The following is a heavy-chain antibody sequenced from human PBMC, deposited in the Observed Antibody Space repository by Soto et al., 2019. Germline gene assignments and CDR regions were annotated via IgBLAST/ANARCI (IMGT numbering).Heavy chain of an antibody. CDR3: AREWAYSGSLFDY. CDR2: ISSSSSYI. Sequence: PGGSLRLSCAASGFTFSSYSMNWVRQAPGKGLEWVSSISSSSSYIYYADSVKGRFTISRDNAKNSLYLQMNSLRAEDTAVYYCAREWAYSGSLFDYWGQGTLVTVSS. J-gene: IGHJ4*02. V-gene: IGHV3-21*01. D-gene: IGHD5-12*01. CDR1: GFTFSSYS.